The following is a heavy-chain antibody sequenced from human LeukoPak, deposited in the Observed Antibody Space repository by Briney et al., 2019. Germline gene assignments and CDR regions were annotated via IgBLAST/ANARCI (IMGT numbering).Heavy chain of an antibody. J-gene: IGHJ6*03. CDR2: IYYSGST. Sequence: SETLSLTCSVSGGSVSSSHYYWGWIRQPPGEGLQWIGNIYYSGSTYYNPSLESRVTIPLDTSKNYFSLKLGSVTAADTAVYYCARQVSDYYYYMDVWGKGTAVTFSS. CDR3: ARQVSDYYYYMDV. D-gene: IGHD5/OR15-5a*01. CDR1: GGSVSSSHYY. V-gene: IGHV4-39*01.